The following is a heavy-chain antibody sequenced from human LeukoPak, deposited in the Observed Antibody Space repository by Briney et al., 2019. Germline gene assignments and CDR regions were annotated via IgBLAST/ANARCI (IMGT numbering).Heavy chain of an antibody. V-gene: IGHV4-61*08. CDR2: IYYSGST. CDR3: ARESRSSSWGVDY. Sequence: SETLSLTCTVSGGSISSGGYYWSWIRQPPGKGLEWIGYIYYSGSTNYNPSLKSRVTISVDTSKNQFSLKLSSVTAADTAVYYCARESRSSSWGVDYWGQGTLVTVSS. CDR1: GGSISSGGYY. J-gene: IGHJ4*02. D-gene: IGHD6-13*01.